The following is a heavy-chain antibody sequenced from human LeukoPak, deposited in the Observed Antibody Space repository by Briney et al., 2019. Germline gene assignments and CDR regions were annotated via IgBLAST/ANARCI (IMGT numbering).Heavy chain of an antibody. D-gene: IGHD3-16*02. CDR2: IHTSGST. CDR3: ARGRIMITFGGVIAHDAFDI. Sequence: SETLSLTCTVSGGSISSYYWSWLRQPAGKGLEWIGRIHTSGSTNYNPSLKSRVTMSVDTSKNQFSLKLSSVTAADTAVYYCARGRIMITFGGVIAHDAFDIWGQGTMVTVSS. J-gene: IGHJ3*02. CDR1: GGSISSYY. V-gene: IGHV4-4*07.